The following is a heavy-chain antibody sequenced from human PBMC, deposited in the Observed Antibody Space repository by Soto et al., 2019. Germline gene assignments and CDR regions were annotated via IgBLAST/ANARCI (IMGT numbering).Heavy chain of an antibody. CDR2: IYPGDSDA. CDR1: GYSFTNYW. V-gene: IGHV5-51*01. J-gene: IGHJ6*02. Sequence: ESLKISCKGSGYSFTNYWIAWVRQMPGKGLEWMGIIYPGDSDARYSPSFQGQVTMSADKSISTAYLQWSSLKASDTAMYYCARPRSGSYRLDYYGMDVWGQGTTVIVSS. CDR3: ARPRSGSYRLDYYGMDV. D-gene: IGHD3-10*01.